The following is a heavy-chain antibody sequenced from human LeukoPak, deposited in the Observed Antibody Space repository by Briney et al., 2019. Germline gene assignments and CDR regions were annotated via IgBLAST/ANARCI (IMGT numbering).Heavy chain of an antibody. J-gene: IGHJ4*02. CDR1: GGSFSGYY. Sequence: KPSETLSLTCAVYGGSFSGYYWSWIRQPPGKGLEWIGEINHSGSTNYNPSLKSRVTISVDTSKNQFSLKLSPVTAADTAVYYCARGLIGYWGQGTLVTVSS. V-gene: IGHV4-34*01. CDR2: INHSGST. D-gene: IGHD2/OR15-2a*01. CDR3: ARGLIGY.